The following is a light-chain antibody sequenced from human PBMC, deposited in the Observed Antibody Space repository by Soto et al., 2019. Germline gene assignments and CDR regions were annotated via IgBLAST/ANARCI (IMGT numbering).Light chain of an antibody. Sequence: QLVLTQPPSASGSPGQSVTISCTGTSSDVGGYNYVSWYQQHPGKAPKLMIYEVNKRPSGVPDRFSGSKSGNTASLTVSGLQAEDEGDYYCSSHAGSKRVFGTGTKLTVL. CDR2: EVN. CDR1: SSDVGGYNY. V-gene: IGLV2-8*01. J-gene: IGLJ1*01. CDR3: SSHAGSKRV.